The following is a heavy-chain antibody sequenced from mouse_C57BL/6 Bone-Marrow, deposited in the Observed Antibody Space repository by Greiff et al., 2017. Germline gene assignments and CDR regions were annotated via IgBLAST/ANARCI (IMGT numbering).Heavy chain of an antibody. CDR2: INYDGSST. D-gene: IGHD2-5*01. V-gene: IGHV5-16*01. J-gene: IGHJ4*01. CDR3: ARDNYSKGDYAMDY. CDR1: GFTFSDYY. Sequence: EVKVVESEGGLVQPGSSMKLSCTASGFTFSDYYMAWVRQVPEKGLEWVANINYDGSSTYYLDSLKSRFIISRDNAKNILYLQMSSLKSEDTATYYCARDNYSKGDYAMDYWGQGTSVTVSS.